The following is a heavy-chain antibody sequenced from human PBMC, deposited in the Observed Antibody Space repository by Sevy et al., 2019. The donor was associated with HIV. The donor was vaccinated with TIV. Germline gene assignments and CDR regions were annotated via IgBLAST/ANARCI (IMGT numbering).Heavy chain of an antibody. CDR1: GFTFSSYG. CDR2: IWYDGSNK. Sequence: GGSLRLSCAASGFTFSSYGMHWVRQAPGKGLEWVAVIWYDGSNKYYADSVKGRFTISRDNSKNTLYLQMNSRRAEDTAVYYCARDAAYIVVVPAAGYYGMDVWGQGTTVTVSS. CDR3: ARDAAYIVVVPAAGYYGMDV. V-gene: IGHV3-33*01. J-gene: IGHJ6*02. D-gene: IGHD2-2*01.